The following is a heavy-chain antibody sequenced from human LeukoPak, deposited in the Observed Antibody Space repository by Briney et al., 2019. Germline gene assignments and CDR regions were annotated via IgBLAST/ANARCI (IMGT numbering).Heavy chain of an antibody. CDR2: IYTSGST. V-gene: IGHV4-4*07. CDR1: GGSISSYY. Sequence: SETLSLTCTVSGGSISSYYWSWIRQPAGKGLEWIGRIYTSGSTNYNPSLKSRVTMSVDTSKNQFSLKLSSVTAADTAVYYCARGAGTPPYYYYYYMDVWGKGTTVTVSS. J-gene: IGHJ6*03. D-gene: IGHD1-1*01. CDR3: ARGAGTPPYYYYYYMDV.